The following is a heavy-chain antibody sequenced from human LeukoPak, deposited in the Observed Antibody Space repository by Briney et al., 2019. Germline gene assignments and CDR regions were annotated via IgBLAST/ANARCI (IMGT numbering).Heavy chain of an antibody. Sequence: SETLSLTCAVSGGSISSGGYSWSWIRQPPGKGLEWIGYIYHSGSTYYNPSLKSRVTISVGRSKNQFSLKLSSVAAADTAVYYCARGHYYDSSGHSLLFDYWGQGTLVTVSS. CDR3: ARGHYYDSSGHSLLFDY. CDR1: GGSISSGGYS. CDR2: IYHSGST. J-gene: IGHJ4*02. D-gene: IGHD3-22*01. V-gene: IGHV4-30-2*01.